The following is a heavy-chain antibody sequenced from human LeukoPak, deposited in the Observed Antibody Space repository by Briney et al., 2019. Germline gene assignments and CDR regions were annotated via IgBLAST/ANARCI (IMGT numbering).Heavy chain of an antibody. CDR2: IYVTGN. CDR1: GGSIGTYY. Sequence: PSESLSLTCTVSGGSIGTYYWSWVRQSSGKGLEWIGYIYVTGNRYNPYLQSRVTISVDTSRNQFFLKMSSVTAADTAVYYCARHIGGCIEDMDVWGKGTKVTVSS. V-gene: IGHV4-59*08. J-gene: IGHJ6*03. CDR3: ARHIGGCIEDMDV. D-gene: IGHD2-8*01.